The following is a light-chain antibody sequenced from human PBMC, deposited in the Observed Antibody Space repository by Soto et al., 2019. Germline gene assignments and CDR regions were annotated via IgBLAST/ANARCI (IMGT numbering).Light chain of an antibody. CDR1: SSDVGAYNY. CDR2: DLT. V-gene: IGLV2-11*01. Sequence: QSALTQPRSVSGSPGQSVTISCTGTSSDVGAYNYVSWYQQHPGKAPKLMIYDLTNRPSGVPDRFSGSKSGNTASLSISGLQAEDDADYYCCSYAGSFTVVFGGGTKLTVL. CDR3: CSYAGSFTVV. J-gene: IGLJ2*01.